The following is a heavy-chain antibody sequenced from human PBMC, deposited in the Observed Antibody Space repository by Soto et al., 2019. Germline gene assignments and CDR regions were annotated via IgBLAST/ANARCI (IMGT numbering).Heavy chain of an antibody. Sequence: QVQLVQSGPEVKKPGASVKVSCKASGNTFSRFGISWVRQAPGQGLEWMGWISAYNRFTNYAQNFQDRTTMTTDTSKRTAYMALRSRRSNATAVYYCAIAVGEPIHAFDVWGQGTMVTVSS. CDR3: AIAVGEPIHAFDV. D-gene: IGHD3-10*01. V-gene: IGHV1-18*04. J-gene: IGHJ3*01. CDR1: GNTFSRFG. CDR2: ISAYNRFT.